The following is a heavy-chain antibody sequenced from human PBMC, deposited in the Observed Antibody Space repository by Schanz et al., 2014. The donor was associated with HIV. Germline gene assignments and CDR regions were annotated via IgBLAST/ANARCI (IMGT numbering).Heavy chain of an antibody. V-gene: IGHV3-23*04. D-gene: IGHD1-26*01. CDR1: GFTFTNAW. CDR2: IRGGAGGT. J-gene: IGHJ4*02. Sequence: EVQLVESGGALVKPGGSLRLSCAASGFTFTNAWMSWVRQAPGRGLEWVSDIRGGAGGTYYADSVKGRFTISRDNSKSTLYLQMNRLRAEDTAVYYCASTRERYSGATSGFDYWGQGTLVTVSS. CDR3: ASTRERYSGATSGFDY.